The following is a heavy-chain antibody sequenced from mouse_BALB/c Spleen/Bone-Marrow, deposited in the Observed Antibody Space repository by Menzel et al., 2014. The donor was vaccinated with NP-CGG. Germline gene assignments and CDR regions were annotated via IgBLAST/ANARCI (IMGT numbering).Heavy chain of an antibody. Sequence: EVKLQESGGGLVQPGGSLKLSCAASGFDFSRYWMTWVRQAPGKGLEWIGEINPDSSTINYTPSLKDKFIISRDNAKNTLYLQMGKVRSEATALYYCARPGYYGYQDVWGAGTTVTVAS. CDR3: ARPGYYGYQDV. D-gene: IGHD1-2*01. V-gene: IGHV4-1*02. CDR1: GFDFSRYW. CDR2: INPDSSTI. J-gene: IGHJ1*01.